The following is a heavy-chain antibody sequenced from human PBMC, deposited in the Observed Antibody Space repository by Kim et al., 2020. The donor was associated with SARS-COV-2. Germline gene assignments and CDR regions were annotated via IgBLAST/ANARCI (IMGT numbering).Heavy chain of an antibody. D-gene: IGHD3-9*01. CDR2: ISGSGGST. J-gene: IGHJ4*02. CDR3: AKDPWPVFYDILTGLSDY. Sequence: GGSLRLSCAASGFTFSSYAMSWVRQAPGKGLEWVSAISGSGGSTYYADSVKGRFTISRDNSKNTLYLQMNSLRAEDTAVYYCAKDPWPVFYDILTGLSDYWGQGTLVTVSS. V-gene: IGHV3-23*01. CDR1: GFTFSSYA.